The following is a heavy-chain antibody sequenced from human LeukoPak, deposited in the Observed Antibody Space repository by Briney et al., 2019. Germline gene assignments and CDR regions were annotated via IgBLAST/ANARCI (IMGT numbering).Heavy chain of an antibody. J-gene: IGHJ5*02. D-gene: IGHD2-2*02. Sequence: PSETLSLTCAVYGGSFSGYNWSWIRQPPRKGLEWIGEINHSGSTNYNPSLTSRVSIPVDTSKNQSSLKLSSVTAADTAVYYCARGRGVVVPAAIHNWFDPWGQGTLVTVSS. V-gene: IGHV4-34*01. CDR2: INHSGST. CDR3: ARGRGVVVPAAIHNWFDP. CDR1: GGSFSGYN.